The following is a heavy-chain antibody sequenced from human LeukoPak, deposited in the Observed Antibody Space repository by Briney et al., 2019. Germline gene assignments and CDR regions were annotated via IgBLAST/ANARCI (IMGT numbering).Heavy chain of an antibody. J-gene: IGHJ1*01. V-gene: IGHV3-7*03. D-gene: IGHD4-17*01. CDR2: IKQDGSEK. CDR3: ARSSDYGDYLKYFQH. CDR1: GFTFSSYW. Sequence: GSLRLSCAASGFTFSSYWMSWVRRAPGKGLEWVANIKQDGSEKYYVDSVKGRFTISRDNAKNSLYLQMNSLRAEDTAVYYCARSSDYGDYLKYFQHWGQGTLVTVSS.